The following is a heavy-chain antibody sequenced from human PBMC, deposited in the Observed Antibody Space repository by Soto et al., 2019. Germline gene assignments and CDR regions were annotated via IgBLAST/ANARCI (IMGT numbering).Heavy chain of an antibody. CDR3: TRGWECSGGSCSNWFDP. D-gene: IGHD2-15*01. J-gene: IGHJ5*02. CDR2: INAGNGNT. CDR1: GYTFTSYA. Sequence: ASVKVSCKASGYTFTSYAMHWVRQAPGQRLEWMGWINAGNGNTKYSQKIQGRVTITRDTSASTAYMELSSLRSEDTAVYYCTRGWECSGGSCSNWFDPWGQGTLVTVSS. V-gene: IGHV1-3*01.